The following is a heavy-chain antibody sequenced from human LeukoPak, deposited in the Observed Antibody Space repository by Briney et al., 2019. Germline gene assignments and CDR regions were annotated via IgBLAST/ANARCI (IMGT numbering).Heavy chain of an antibody. CDR1: GYTFTGYY. Sequence: GASVKVSCKASGYTFTGYYMHWVRQAPGQGLEWMGWINPNSGGTNYAQKFQGRVTMTRDTSISTAYMELSRLRSDDTAVYYCARARPGIAAAGTRARGNWFDPWGQGTLVTVSS. D-gene: IGHD6-13*01. V-gene: IGHV1-2*02. J-gene: IGHJ5*02. CDR3: ARARPGIAAAGTRARGNWFDP. CDR2: INPNSGGT.